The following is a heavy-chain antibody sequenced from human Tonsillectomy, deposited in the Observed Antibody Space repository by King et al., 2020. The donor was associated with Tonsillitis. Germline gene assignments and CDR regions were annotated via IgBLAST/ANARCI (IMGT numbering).Heavy chain of an antibody. CDR3: AKVSTVTTDYYYGMDV. CDR1: GFIFSSYG. J-gene: IGHJ6*02. D-gene: IGHD4-17*01. V-gene: IGHV3-30*18. Sequence: VQLVESGGGVVQPGRTLRLSCAPSGFIFSSYGMHWVRQAPGKGLEWVAVISYDGNNKYYTDSVEGRFTISRENSKNTLYLQMNSLRAEDTAVYYCAKVSTVTTDYYYGMDVWGQGTTVTVSS. CDR2: ISYDGNNK.